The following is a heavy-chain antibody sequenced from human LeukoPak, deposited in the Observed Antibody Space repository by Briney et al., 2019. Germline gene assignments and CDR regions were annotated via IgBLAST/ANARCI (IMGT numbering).Heavy chain of an antibody. CDR2: IYYSGST. J-gene: IGHJ5*02. CDR1: GGSISSYY. D-gene: IGHD3-3*01. V-gene: IGHV4-59*08. Sequence: SETLSLTCTVSGGSISSYYWGWIRQPPGKGLEWIGYIYYSGSTNYNPSLKSRVTISVDTSKNQFSLKLSSVTAADTAVYYCARLGITNTIRGDWFDPWGQGTLVTVSS. CDR3: ARLGITNTIRGDWFDP.